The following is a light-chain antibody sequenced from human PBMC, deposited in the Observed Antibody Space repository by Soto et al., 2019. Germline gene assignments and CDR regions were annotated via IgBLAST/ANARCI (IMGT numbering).Light chain of an antibody. CDR1: SSDVGSCNC. CDR2: EVN. J-gene: IGLJ3*02. Sequence: QSALTQPASVSGSPGQSITISCTGTSSDVGSCNCVSWYQQHPGKAPTLMIYEVNERPSGISNRFSGSKSGNTASLTISGLQAEDEADYYCCSSVGSPNWVFGGGTKVTVL. CDR3: CSSVGSPNWV. V-gene: IGLV2-23*02.